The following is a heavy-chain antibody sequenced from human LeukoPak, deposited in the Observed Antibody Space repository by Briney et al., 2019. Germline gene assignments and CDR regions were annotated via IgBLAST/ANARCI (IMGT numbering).Heavy chain of an antibody. Sequence: SETLSLTCAVYGESFRDYYWTWIRQPPGKGLEWIGEINHSGSTNYNPSLKSRVTTSVDTSKNQFSLKLSSVTAADTAVYYCASRIVGATMVWFDPWGQGTLVTVSS. CDR1: GESFRDYY. D-gene: IGHD1-26*01. CDR2: INHSGST. J-gene: IGHJ5*02. V-gene: IGHV4-34*01. CDR3: ASRIVGATMVWFDP.